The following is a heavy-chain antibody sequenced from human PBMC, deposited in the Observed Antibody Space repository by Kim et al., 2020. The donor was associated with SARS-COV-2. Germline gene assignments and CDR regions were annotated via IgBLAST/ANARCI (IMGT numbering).Heavy chain of an antibody. CDR1: GGTFSSYT. J-gene: IGHJ4*02. Sequence: SVKVSCKASGGTFSSYTISWVRQAPGQGLEWMGRIIPILGIANYAQKFQGRVTITADKSTSTAYMELSSLRSEDTAVYYCARVWGGSGSLYYFDYWGQGTLVTVSS. D-gene: IGHD3-10*01. CDR2: IIPILGIA. CDR3: ARVWGGSGSLYYFDY. V-gene: IGHV1-69*02.